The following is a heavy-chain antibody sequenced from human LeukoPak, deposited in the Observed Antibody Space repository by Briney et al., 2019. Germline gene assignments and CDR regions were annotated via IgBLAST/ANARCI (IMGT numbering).Heavy chain of an antibody. D-gene: IGHD3-10*01. J-gene: IGHJ6*03. V-gene: IGHV1-2*02. CDR2: INPNSGGT. CDR3: ARDFVRITMVRGVTAYYMDV. CDR1: GYTFTGYY. Sequence: GASVKVSCKASGYTFTGYYMHWVRQAPGQGLEWMGWINPNSGGTNYAQKFQGRVTMTRDTSISTAYMELSRLRSDDTAVYYCARDFVRITMVRGVTAYYMDVWGKGTTVTISS.